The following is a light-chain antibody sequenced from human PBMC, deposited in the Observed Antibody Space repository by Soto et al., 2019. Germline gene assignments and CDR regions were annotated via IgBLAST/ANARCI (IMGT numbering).Light chain of an antibody. Sequence: QSVRTQPPYGSGSPGESLPISCTGTGIDVGSVSWYQHPPGKAPTLIIYGGSDRPSGVPDRFSGSKSGNTASLTVSGLQADDEADYYCTSYVGSNNCPYVFGSGTNVTVL. J-gene: IGLJ1*01. CDR2: GGS. CDR3: TSYVGSNNCPYV. CDR1: GIDVGS. V-gene: IGLV2-8*01.